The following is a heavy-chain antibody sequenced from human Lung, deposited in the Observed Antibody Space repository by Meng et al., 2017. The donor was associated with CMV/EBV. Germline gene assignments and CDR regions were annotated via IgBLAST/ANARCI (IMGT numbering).Heavy chain of an antibody. Sequence: SEXVSCKASGYTFTAHYFHWVRQAPGQRLEWMGWIYPHRGDTNYAQQFQGRVTLTRDTSINTGYMELTRLTSDDTAVYYCARDNNWGPDDWGQGTRVTSAS. D-gene: IGHD7-27*01. CDR2: IYPHRGDT. V-gene: IGHV1-2*02. CDR1: GYTFTAHY. J-gene: IGHJ4*02. CDR3: ARDNNWGPDD.